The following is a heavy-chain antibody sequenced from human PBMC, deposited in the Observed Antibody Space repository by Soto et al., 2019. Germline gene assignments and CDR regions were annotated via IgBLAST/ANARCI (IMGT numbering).Heavy chain of an antibody. J-gene: IGHJ6*03. CDR1: GGSFSGYY. CDR3: ASTGIAAPGTIRSDYYYSMDV. D-gene: IGHD6-13*01. Sequence: PSETLYLTCAVYGGSFSGYYWSWIRQPPGKGLEWIGEINHSGSTNYNPSLKSRVTISVDTSKNQFSLKLSSVPAADTAVYYCASTGIAAPGTIRSDYYYSMDVWGKGTTVTVS. V-gene: IGHV4-34*01. CDR2: INHSGST.